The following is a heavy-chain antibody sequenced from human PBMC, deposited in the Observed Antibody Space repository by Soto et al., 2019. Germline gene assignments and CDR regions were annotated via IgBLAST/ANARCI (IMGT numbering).Heavy chain of an antibody. CDR3: ARGVRFLEWFFDY. CDR1: GYTFTGYY. J-gene: IGHJ4*02. Sequence: ASVKVSCKASGYTFTGYYMHWVRQAPGQGLEWMGWINPNSGGTNYAQKFQGWVTMTRDTSISTAYMELSRLRSDDTAVYYCARGVRFLEWFFDYWGQGTLVTVSS. CDR2: INPNSGGT. D-gene: IGHD3-3*01. V-gene: IGHV1-2*04.